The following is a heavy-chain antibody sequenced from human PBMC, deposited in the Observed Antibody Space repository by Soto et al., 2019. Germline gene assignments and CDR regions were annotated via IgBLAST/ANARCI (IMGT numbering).Heavy chain of an antibody. Sequence: EVQLLEFGGGLVQPGGYLRLSCAAPGFTFSSYAMSWVRQAPGKGLEWVSSVSGSSGSKSYADSVKGRFTISRDNSKSTVDLQMNSLRAEDTAVYFCAKDWCSGNTCYCIENWAQGTLVTVSS. CDR3: AKDWCSGNTCYCIEN. CDR2: VSGSSGSK. J-gene: IGHJ4*02. D-gene: IGHD2-15*01. V-gene: IGHV3-23*01. CDR1: GFTFSSYA.